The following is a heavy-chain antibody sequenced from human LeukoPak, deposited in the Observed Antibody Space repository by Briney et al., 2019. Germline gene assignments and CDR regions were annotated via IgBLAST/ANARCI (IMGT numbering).Heavy chain of an antibody. CDR3: AKDQYSGSYQGWFDP. CDR2: ISGSGGST. CDR1: GFTFTNYG. J-gene: IGHJ5*02. D-gene: IGHD1-26*01. Sequence: GGSLRLSCAASGFTFTNYGMGWVRQGPGKGLEWVSAISGSGGSTYYADSVKGRFTISRDNSKNTLYLQMNSLRAEDTAVYYCAKDQYSGSYQGWFDPWGQGTLVTVSS. V-gene: IGHV3-23*01.